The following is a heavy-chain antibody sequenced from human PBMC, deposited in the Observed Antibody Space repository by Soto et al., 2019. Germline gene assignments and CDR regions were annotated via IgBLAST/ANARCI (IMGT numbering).Heavy chain of an antibody. V-gene: IGHV1-69*02. J-gene: IGHJ4*02. D-gene: IGHD3-10*01. Sequence: ASVKVSCKASGGTFSSYTISWVRQAPGQGLEWMGRIIPILGIANYAQKFQGRVTITADKSTSTAYMELSSLRSEDTAVYYCARAPSPQARLLWFGDRDYWGQGTLVTVSS. CDR1: GGTFSSYT. CDR3: ARAPSPQARLLWFGDRDY. CDR2: IIPILGIA.